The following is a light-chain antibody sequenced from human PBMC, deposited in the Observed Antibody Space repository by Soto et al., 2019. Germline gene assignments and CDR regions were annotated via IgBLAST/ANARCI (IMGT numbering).Light chain of an antibody. CDR3: RQLKSYPLT. V-gene: IGKV1-9*01. Sequence: DIQLTQSPSFLSASVGDRVTITCRASQGISSFLAWYQQKPGKAPKLLIYAASTLQSGVPSRFSGSGSGTEFTLTISNLQPEDFATYYCRQLKSYPLTFGGGTKVDIK. CDR2: AAS. J-gene: IGKJ4*01. CDR1: QGISSF.